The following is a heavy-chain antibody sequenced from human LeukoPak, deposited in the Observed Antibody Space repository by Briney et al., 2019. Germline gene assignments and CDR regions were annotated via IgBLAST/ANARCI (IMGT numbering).Heavy chain of an antibody. D-gene: IGHD5-18*01. CDR2: ISSSSSYI. CDR1: GFTFSSYS. V-gene: IGHV3-21*01. Sequence: GGSLRLSCAASGFTFSSYSMNWVHQAPGKGLEWVSSISSSSSYIYYADSVKGRFTISRDNAKNSLYLQMNSLRAEDTAVYYCARERYSYGSIGGFDYWGQGTLVTVSS. J-gene: IGHJ4*02. CDR3: ARERYSYGSIGGFDY.